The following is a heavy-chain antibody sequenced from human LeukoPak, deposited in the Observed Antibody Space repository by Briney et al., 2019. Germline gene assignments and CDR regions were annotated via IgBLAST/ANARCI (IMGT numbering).Heavy chain of an antibody. V-gene: IGHV3-20*04. CDR3: ARGSPYNWNYAPFDY. CDR1: GFTFDDYG. D-gene: IGHD1-7*01. Sequence: GGSLRLSCAASGFTFDDYGMSWVRQAPGKGLEWVCGINWNGAGTGYADSVKGRFTISRDNAKNSVYLQMNSLRAEDTAVYYCARGSPYNWNYAPFDYWGQGTWSPSPQ. J-gene: IGHJ4*02. CDR2: INWNGAGT.